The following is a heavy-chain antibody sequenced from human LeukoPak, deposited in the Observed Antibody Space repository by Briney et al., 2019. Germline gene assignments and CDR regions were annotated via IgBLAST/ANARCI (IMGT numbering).Heavy chain of an antibody. D-gene: IGHD2-2*01. Sequence: SETLSLTCTVSGGSISSYYWSWIRQPPGKGLEWIGEINHSGSTNYNPSLKSRVTISVDTSKNQFSLKLSSVTAADTAVYYCARVSLYAFLSDWGQGTLVTVSS. J-gene: IGHJ4*02. CDR2: INHSGST. CDR3: ARVSLYAFLSD. V-gene: IGHV4-34*01. CDR1: GGSISSYY.